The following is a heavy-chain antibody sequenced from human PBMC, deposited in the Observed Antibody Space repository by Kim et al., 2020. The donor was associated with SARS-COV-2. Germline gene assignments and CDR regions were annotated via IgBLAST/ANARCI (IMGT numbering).Heavy chain of an antibody. CDR3: AKVAPPRSFNSGAYYFDY. J-gene: IGHJ4*02. Sequence: KGRFTISRDNSKNTLYLQMNSLRAEDTAVYYCAKVAPPRSFNSGAYYFDYWGQGTLVTVSS. V-gene: IGHV3-23*01. D-gene: IGHD6-25*01.